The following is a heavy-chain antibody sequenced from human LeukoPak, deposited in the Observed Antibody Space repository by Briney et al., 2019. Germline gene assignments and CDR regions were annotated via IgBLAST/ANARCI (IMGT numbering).Heavy chain of an antibody. J-gene: IGHJ5*02. CDR3: VRGAGPLFDP. CDR1: GFTFSDHY. V-gene: IGHV3-11*01. Sequence: PGGSLRLSCAASGFTFSDHYMSWIRQAPGKGLEWLSYITSSSTTTSYADSVKGRFTVSRDNAKNSLYLQVNGLRADDTAVYYCVRGAGPLFDPWGEGTLVTVSS. CDR2: ITSSSTTT.